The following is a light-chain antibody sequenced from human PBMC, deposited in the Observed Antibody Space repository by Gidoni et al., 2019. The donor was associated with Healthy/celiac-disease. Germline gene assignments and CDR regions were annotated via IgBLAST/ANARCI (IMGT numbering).Light chain of an antibody. CDR3: SSYTSSSTLV. CDR2: EVS. Sequence: QPALTQPASVSGPPGQSFTISCTGTSSDVGGYNDVSWYQQHPGKAPKLMIYEVSNRPSGVSNRFAGSKSGNTASLTISGLQAEDEADYYCSSYTSSSTLVFGGGTKLTVL. CDR1: SSDVGGYND. J-gene: IGLJ2*01. V-gene: IGLV2-14*01.